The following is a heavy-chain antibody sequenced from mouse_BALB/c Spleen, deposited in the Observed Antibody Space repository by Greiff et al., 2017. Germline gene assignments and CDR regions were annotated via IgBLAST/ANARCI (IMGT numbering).Heavy chain of an antibody. Sequence: VQLQQSGPELVKPGASVKMSCKASGYTFTDYVISWVKQRTGQGLEWIGEIYPGSGSTYYNEKFKGKATLTADKSSNTAYMQLSSLTSEDSAVYFCARPDYYGSYYYAMDYWGQGTSVTVSS. CDR1: GYTFTDYV. D-gene: IGHD1-1*01. CDR2: IYPGSGST. V-gene: IGHV1-77*01. CDR3: ARPDYYGSYYYAMDY. J-gene: IGHJ4*01.